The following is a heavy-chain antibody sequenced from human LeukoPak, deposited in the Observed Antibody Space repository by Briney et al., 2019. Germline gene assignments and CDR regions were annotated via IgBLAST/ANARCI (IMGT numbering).Heavy chain of an antibody. CDR1: GFTFSSYA. D-gene: IGHD3-10*01. V-gene: IGHV3-30-3*01. CDR3: AGDSKRRIWYYFDY. Sequence: GGSLRLSCAASGFTFSSYAMHWVRQAPGKGLEWVAVISYDGSNKYYADSVKGRFTISRDNSKNTLYLQMNSLRAEDTAVYYCAGDSKRRIWYYFDYWGQGTLVTVSS. CDR2: ISYDGSNK. J-gene: IGHJ4*02.